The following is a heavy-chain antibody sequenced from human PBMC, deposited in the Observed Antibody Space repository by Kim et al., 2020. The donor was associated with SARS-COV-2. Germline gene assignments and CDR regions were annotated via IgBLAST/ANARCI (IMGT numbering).Heavy chain of an antibody. CDR3: AKDSGNDYGEQLDY. J-gene: IGHJ4*02. D-gene: IGHD4-17*01. Sequence: GGSLRLSCAASGFTFSRYAMSWVRQAPGKGLEWVSAISGSGGSTYYAGSVKGRFTISRDNSKNTMYLKMNSLRAEDTAVYYCAKDSGNDYGEQLDYWGQGTLVTVCS. CDR1: GFTFSRYA. CDR2: ISGSGGST. V-gene: IGHV3-23*01.